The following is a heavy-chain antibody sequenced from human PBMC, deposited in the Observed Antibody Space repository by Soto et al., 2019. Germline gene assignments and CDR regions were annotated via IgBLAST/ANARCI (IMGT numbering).Heavy chain of an antibody. CDR1: GFTYSSHG. V-gene: IGHV3-23*01. CDR3: ARDGQYRTDGFDI. D-gene: IGHD5-12*01. CDR2: LSRGGGST. J-gene: IGHJ3*02. Sequence: AQLLESGGELIQPGGSPRLSCAASGFTYSSHGMSWVRQAPGKGLEWIAGLSRGGGSTYYADSVKGRFTISRDNSKNTLDLIMNSLRVEDTALYYCARDGQYRTDGFDIWGQGTMVTVSS.